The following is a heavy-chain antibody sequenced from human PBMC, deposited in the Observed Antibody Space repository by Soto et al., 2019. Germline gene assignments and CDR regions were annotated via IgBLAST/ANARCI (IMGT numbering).Heavy chain of an antibody. Sequence: GGSLRLSCAASGFTFSNAWMSWVRQAPGKGLEWVGRIKSKTDGGTTDYAAPVKGRFTISRDDSKNTLYLQMNSLKTEDTAVYYCTTDARSYYYYGMDVWGQGTTVTVSS. CDR3: TTDARSYYYYGMDV. CDR2: IKSKTDGGTT. D-gene: IGHD6-6*01. V-gene: IGHV3-15*01. CDR1: GFTFSNAW. J-gene: IGHJ6*02.